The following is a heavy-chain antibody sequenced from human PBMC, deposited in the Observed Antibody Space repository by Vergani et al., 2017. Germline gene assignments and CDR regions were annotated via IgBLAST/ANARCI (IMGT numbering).Heavy chain of an antibody. V-gene: IGHV3-13*01. Sequence: EVQLVESGGGLVQPGGSLRLSCAASGFTFSSYDMHWVRQATGKGLEWVSAIGTAGDTYYPGSVKVRFTISRENAKNSLYLQMNSLRAGDTAVYYCARGPRIGYWSSTSCSTSVHFDYWGQGTLVTVSS. CDR1: GFTFSSYD. CDR2: IGTAGDT. CDR3: ARGPRIGYWSSTSCSTSVHFDY. J-gene: IGHJ4*02. D-gene: IGHD2-2*01.